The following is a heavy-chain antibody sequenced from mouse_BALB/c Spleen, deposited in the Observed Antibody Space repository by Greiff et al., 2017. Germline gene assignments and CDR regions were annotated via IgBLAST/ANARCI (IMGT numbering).Heavy chain of an antibody. CDR1: GYSFTNYL. CDR2: INPGSGGT. V-gene: IGHV1-54*01. CDR3: ARGEVVAPYYAMDY. Sequence: QVQLQQSGAELVRPGTSVKVSCKASGYSFTNYLIEWVKQRPGQGLEWIGVINPGSGGTNYNEKFKGKATLTADKSSSTAYMQLSSLTSDDSAVYFCARGEVVAPYYAMDYWGQGTSVTVSS. J-gene: IGHJ4*01. D-gene: IGHD1-1*01.